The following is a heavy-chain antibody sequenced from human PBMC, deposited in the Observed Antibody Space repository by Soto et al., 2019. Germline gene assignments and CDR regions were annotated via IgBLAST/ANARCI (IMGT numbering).Heavy chain of an antibody. Sequence: GESLKISCRTSGYRFTSYWIAWVRQMPGKGLEWMGIIFPSDSDTRYSPSFQGQVTISADRSTSTVFLRWASLKASDTAVYFCARKDKSGYFNWFDPWGQGTLGTVSS. D-gene: IGHD3-22*01. CDR2: IFPSDSDT. CDR3: ARKDKSGYFNWFDP. V-gene: IGHV5-51*01. J-gene: IGHJ5*02. CDR1: GYRFTSYW.